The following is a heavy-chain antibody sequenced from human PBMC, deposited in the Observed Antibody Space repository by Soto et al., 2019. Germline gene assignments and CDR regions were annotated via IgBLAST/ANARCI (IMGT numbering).Heavy chain of an antibody. CDR1: GGSFSGYY. Sequence: QVQLQQWGAGLLKPSETLSLTCAVYGGSFSGYYWSWIRQPPGKGLEWIGEINHSGSTNYNPSLKSRVTLSVDTSKNQFSLKLSSVTAADTAVYYCARGYSSGWYGYWGQGTLVTVSS. J-gene: IGHJ4*02. CDR3: ARGYSSGWYGY. D-gene: IGHD6-19*01. CDR2: INHSGST. V-gene: IGHV4-34*01.